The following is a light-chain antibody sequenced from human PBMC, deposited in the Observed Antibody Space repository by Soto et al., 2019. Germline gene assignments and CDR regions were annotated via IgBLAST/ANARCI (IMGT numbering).Light chain of an antibody. Sequence: QSVLTQSPSASASLGASVKLTCTLSSGHSSYAIALHQQQPEKGPRYLMNLNIDGSHSKGDGIPDRFSGSSSGAERYLTIASHQSEDEADYYCQTWVTGIVVFGGGTKVTVL. CDR1: SGHSSYA. CDR2: LNIDGSH. V-gene: IGLV4-69*01. CDR3: QTWVTGIVV. J-gene: IGLJ2*01.